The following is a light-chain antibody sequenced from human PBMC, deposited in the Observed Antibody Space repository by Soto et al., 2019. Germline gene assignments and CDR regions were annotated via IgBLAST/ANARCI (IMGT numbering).Light chain of an antibody. CDR1: SIGSKS. J-gene: IGLJ1*01. CDR2: DDS. CDR3: QVWDARSEHYV. Sequence: SYELTQSPSVSVAPGQTVTITCGGSSIGSKSVHWYQQRPGRAPVLVVYDDSDRRSGIPERFSGSNSGSTATLTITRVEAGDEADYHCQVWDARSEHYVFGPGTKV. V-gene: IGLV3-21*02.